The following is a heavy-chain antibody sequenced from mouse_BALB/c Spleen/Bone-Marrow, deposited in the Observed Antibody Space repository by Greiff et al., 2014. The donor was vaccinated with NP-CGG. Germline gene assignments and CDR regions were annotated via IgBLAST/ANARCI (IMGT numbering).Heavy chain of an antibody. CDR1: GYTFTVYE. CDR2: IDPETGGT. Sequence: QVQLQQSGAELVRPGASVTLSCKASGYTFTVYEMHRVKQTPVHGLEWIGAIDPETGGTAYNQKFKGKATLTADKSSSTAYMELRSLTSEDSAVYYCTRSETGPFAYWGQGTLVTVSA. J-gene: IGHJ3*01. CDR3: TRSETGPFAY. D-gene: IGHD4-1*01. V-gene: IGHV1-15*01.